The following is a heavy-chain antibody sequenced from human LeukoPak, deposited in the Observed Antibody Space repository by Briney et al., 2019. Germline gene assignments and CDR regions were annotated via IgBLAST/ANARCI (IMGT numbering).Heavy chain of an antibody. CDR2: IIPIFCTA. CDR3: ARGFGEFSFDY. D-gene: IGHD3-10*01. Sequence: ASVKVSCKASGGTFSSYAISWVRQPPGQGLEWMGGIIPIFCTANYAQKFQGRVTITADESTSTAYMEMGSQRSEDTGVYYCARGFGEFSFDYWGQGTLVTVSS. J-gene: IGHJ4*02. V-gene: IGHV1-69*01. CDR1: GGTFSSYA.